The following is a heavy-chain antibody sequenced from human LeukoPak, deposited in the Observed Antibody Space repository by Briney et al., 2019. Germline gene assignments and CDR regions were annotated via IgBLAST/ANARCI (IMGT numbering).Heavy chain of an antibody. CDR1: GFTFSSYT. CDR2: ISSSSSSI. Sequence: GGSLRLSCAASGFTFSSYTMNWVRQAPGKGLEWVSSISSSSSSIYYAGSLKGRFTISRDNAKNSLYLQMNILRVEDTAVYYCARDVGYCTVWGQGTLVTVSS. D-gene: IGHD2-8*02. J-gene: IGHJ4*02. CDR3: ARDVGYCTV. V-gene: IGHV3-21*01.